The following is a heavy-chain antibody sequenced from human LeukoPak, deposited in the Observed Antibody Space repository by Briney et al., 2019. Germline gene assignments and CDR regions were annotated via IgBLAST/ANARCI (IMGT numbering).Heavy chain of an antibody. CDR1: GFTFSSYA. D-gene: IGHD2-2*01. V-gene: IGHV3-23*01. Sequence: GGSLRLSCAASGFTFSSYAMSWVRQAPGKGLEWVSAISGSGGSTYYADSVKGRFTISRDNSKNTLYLQMNSLRAEDTAVYYCAKGLDIVVVPAAGGFDYWGQGTLVTVSS. J-gene: IGHJ4*02. CDR3: AKGLDIVVVPAAGGFDY. CDR2: ISGSGGST.